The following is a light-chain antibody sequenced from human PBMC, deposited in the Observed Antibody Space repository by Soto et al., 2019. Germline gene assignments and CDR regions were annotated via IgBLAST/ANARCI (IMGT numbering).Light chain of an antibody. CDR3: TSYTSNRLYV. Sequence: QSALTQPASVSGSPGQSITMSCTGSNSDVGGYERVSWYQHHPGRAPKLMIYDVTNRPSGVSGRFSGSKFGNTASLTISGLRAEDEADYYFTSYTSNRLYVFGTGTKLTVL. V-gene: IGLV2-14*03. CDR1: NSDVGGYER. J-gene: IGLJ1*01. CDR2: DVT.